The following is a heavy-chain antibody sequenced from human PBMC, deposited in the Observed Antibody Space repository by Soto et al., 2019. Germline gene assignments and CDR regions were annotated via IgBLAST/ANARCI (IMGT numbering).Heavy chain of an antibody. Sequence: PASGFTFSSYGMYWVRQAPGKGLECVAYISHDGGNRYSADSVKGRFTIFRDNSKNTLYLQMNSLGSEDGAVYYCAKDRRDGYFDNWGQGTLVTVSS. CDR3: AKDRRDGYFDN. J-gene: IGHJ4*02. V-gene: IGHV3-30*18. CDR2: ISHDGGNR. CDR1: GFTFSSYG.